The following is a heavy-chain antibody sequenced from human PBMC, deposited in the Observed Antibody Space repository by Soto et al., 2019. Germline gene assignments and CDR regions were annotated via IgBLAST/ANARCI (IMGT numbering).Heavy chain of an antibody. D-gene: IGHD3-16*01. CDR3: ARDRGEAWFDP. Sequence: KTSETLSLTCTVSGGSISSYYWSWIRQPPGKGLEWIGYIYYSGSTNYNPSLKSRVTISVDTSKNQFSLKLSSVTAADTAVYYCARDRGEAWFDPWGQGTLVTVSS. CDR2: IYYSGST. J-gene: IGHJ5*02. CDR1: GGSISSYY. V-gene: IGHV4-59*01.